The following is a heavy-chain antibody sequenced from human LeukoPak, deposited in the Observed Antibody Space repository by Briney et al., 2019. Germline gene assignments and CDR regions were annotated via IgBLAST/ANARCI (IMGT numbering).Heavy chain of an antibody. CDR2: INHSGST. Sequence: SETLSLTCAVYGGSFSGYYWSWIRQPPGKGLEWIGEINHSGSTNYNPSLKSRVTISVDTSKNQFSLKLSSVTAADTAVYYCARSPGIPHDYWGPGTLVTVSS. J-gene: IGHJ4*02. V-gene: IGHV4-34*01. CDR3: ARSPGIPHDY. CDR1: GGSFSGYY. D-gene: IGHD3-10*01.